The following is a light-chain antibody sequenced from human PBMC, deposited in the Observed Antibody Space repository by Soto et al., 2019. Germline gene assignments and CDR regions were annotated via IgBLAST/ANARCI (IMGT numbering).Light chain of an antibody. CDR3: SSYTSSSTVV. Sequence: QSVLTQPASVSGSPGQSITISCTGTSSDVGGYNYVSWYQQNPGKAPKLVIYEVSNRPSGVSYRFSGSKSGNTASLTISGLQAEDEADYYCSSYTSSSTVVFGGGTQLTVL. J-gene: IGLJ2*01. CDR2: EVS. V-gene: IGLV2-14*01. CDR1: SSDVGGYNY.